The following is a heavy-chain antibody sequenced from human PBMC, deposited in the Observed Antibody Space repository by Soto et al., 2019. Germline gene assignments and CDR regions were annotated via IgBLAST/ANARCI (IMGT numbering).Heavy chain of an antibody. CDR2: ISYDGSNE. Sequence: GGSLRLSCAASGFTFRSYGMHWVRQAPGKGLEWVAVISYDGSNEYYVDSVKGRFTISRDNSKNTLYLQMNSLRPEDTAVYYCARDDGQGSSYYRYSYYFDYWGQGALVTVSS. D-gene: IGHD6-13*01. CDR1: GFTFRSYG. CDR3: ARDDGQGSSYYRYSYYFDY. J-gene: IGHJ4*02. V-gene: IGHV3-30*03.